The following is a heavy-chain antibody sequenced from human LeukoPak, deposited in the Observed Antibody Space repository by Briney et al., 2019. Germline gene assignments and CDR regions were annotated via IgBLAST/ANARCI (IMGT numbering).Heavy chain of an antibody. D-gene: IGHD1-1*01. J-gene: IGHJ4*02. CDR1: GYTFTNYG. V-gene: IGHV1-18*01. Sequence: ASVKVSCKASGYTFTNYGISWVRQAPGQGLEWMGWISAYNGNTNYAHQLQGRVTMTTDASTRTAYMELRSLRSDDTAVFYCARDRREGNNWNGDFDHWGQGTLVTVSS. CDR2: ISAYNGNT. CDR3: ARDRREGNNWNGDFDH.